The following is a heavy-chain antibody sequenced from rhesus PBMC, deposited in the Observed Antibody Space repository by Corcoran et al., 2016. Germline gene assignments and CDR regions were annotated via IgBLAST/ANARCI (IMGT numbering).Heavy chain of an antibody. D-gene: IGHD1-44*02. CDR3: ARLYGIVGAHDY. J-gene: IGHJ4*01. V-gene: IGHV4-169*01. Sequence: QLQLQESGPGLVKPSETLSVTCAVSGGSSRSSYWSWIRQAPGKGLEWIGNIYGSGSSTNYNPSLKSRVTLSIDTSKNQFSLKLSSVTAADTAVYYCARLYGIVGAHDYWGQGVLVTVSS. CDR2: IYGSGSST. CDR1: GGSSRSSY.